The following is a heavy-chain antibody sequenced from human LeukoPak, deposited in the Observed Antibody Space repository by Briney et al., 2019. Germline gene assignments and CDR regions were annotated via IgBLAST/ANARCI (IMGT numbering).Heavy chain of an antibody. CDR3: ARGYYDSTGYYYPSFDY. V-gene: IGHV4-4*07. CDR1: GGSINIYY. Sequence: SETLSLTCTVSGGSINIYYWNWIRQPAGKGLEWIGRMHSSGSTNYNPSFKSRVTMSVDTSNNQFSLKLRSVTAADTAMYLCARGYYDSTGYYYPSFDYWGQGTLVTVSS. CDR2: MHSSGST. J-gene: IGHJ4*02. D-gene: IGHD3-22*01.